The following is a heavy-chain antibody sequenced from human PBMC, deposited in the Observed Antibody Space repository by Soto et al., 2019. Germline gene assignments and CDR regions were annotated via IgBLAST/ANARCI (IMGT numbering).Heavy chain of an antibody. Sequence: EVQLLESGGGLVQPGGSLRLSCAASGFTFSSYAMSWVRQAPGKGLEWVSGISDSGGSKYYADSVKGRFTISRDNSKNTLYLQMNSLSAQATAAYYRANGCGGTCYSRIHYWGKGSLVTLSS. CDR3: ANGCGGTCYSRIHY. CDR1: GFTFSSYA. J-gene: IGHJ4*02. V-gene: IGHV3-23*01. D-gene: IGHD2-15*01. CDR2: ISDSGGSK.